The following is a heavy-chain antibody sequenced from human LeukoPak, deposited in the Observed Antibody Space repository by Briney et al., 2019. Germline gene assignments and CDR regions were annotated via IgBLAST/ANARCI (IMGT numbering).Heavy chain of an antibody. D-gene: IGHD3-22*01. Sequence: PSETLSLTCTVSGYSISSGYYWGWIRQPPGKRLEWIGSIYHSGSTYYNPSLKSRVTISVDTSKNQFSLKLSSVTAADTAVYYCARARDYYYDSSGYYPTSNFDYWGQGTLVTVSS. CDR2: IYHSGST. V-gene: IGHV4-38-2*02. CDR1: GYSISSGYY. CDR3: ARARDYYYDSSGYYPTSNFDY. J-gene: IGHJ4*02.